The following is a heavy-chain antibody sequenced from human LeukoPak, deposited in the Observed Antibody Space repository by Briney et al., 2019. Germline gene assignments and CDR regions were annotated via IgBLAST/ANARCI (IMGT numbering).Heavy chain of an antibody. Sequence: GGSLRLSCTVAGSTVSSNSMSWVRQAPGRGREWVSFIYSDKTHYSDCVKGGVTISRDNSKNTLSLHMNSLRAEDKAVYYCARRAGPYSHPYDYWGQGTLVTVSS. CDR1: GSTVSSNS. J-gene: IGHJ4*02. CDR3: ARRAGPYSHPYDY. V-gene: IGHV3-53*01. D-gene: IGHD2-15*01. CDR2: IYSDKT.